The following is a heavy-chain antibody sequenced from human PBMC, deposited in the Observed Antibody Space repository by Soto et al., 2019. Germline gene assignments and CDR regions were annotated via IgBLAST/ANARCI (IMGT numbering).Heavy chain of an antibody. Sequence: QVQLQESGPGLVKPSQTLSLTCTVSGGSISSGGYYWSWIRQHPGKGLEWIGYIYYSGSTYYNPSLKSRVTISVDTSKNQFSLKLSSVTAADTAVYYCAGPRLGTVVTNDAFDIWGQGTMVTVSS. J-gene: IGHJ3*02. D-gene: IGHD2-21*02. CDR2: IYYSGST. CDR1: GGSISSGGYY. V-gene: IGHV4-31*03. CDR3: AGPRLGTVVTNDAFDI.